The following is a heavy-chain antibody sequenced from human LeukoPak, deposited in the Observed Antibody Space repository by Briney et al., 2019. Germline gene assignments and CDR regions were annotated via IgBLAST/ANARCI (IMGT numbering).Heavy chain of an antibody. CDR3: ARDYDILTGDYDAFDI. CDR1: GFTFSSYA. J-gene: IGHJ3*02. V-gene: IGHV3-30-3*01. Sequence: GGSLRLPCAASGFTFSSYAMHWVRQAPGKGLEWVAVISYDGSNKYYADSVKGRFTISRDNSKNTLYLQMNSLRAEDTAVYYCARDYDILTGDYDAFDIWGQGTMVTVSS. CDR2: ISYDGSNK. D-gene: IGHD3-9*01.